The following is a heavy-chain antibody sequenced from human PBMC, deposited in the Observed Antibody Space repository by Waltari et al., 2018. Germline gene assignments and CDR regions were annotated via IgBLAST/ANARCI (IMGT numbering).Heavy chain of an antibody. D-gene: IGHD5-12*01. V-gene: IGHV4-39*02. J-gene: IGHJ3*01. CDR3: ATYIGASIGTAAFDV. Sequence: GWGRRPPGQGGGWWGGFSYNGATYSCPSPKSRVTISGEASRNHLSLILGCVTAADTAVYYCATYIGASIGTAAFDVWGQGTMVTVSA. CDR2: FSYNGAT.